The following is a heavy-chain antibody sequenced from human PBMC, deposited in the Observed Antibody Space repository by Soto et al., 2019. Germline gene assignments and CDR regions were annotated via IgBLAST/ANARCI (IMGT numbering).Heavy chain of an antibody. CDR3: ARDMVRGMDV. V-gene: IGHV3-66*01. CDR2: IYSGGST. CDR1: GFTVSSND. Sequence: GGSLRLACASSGFTVSSNDMSWVRQAPGKGLEWVSVIYSGGSTYYADSVKGRFTISRHNSNTTLYLQMNIQRADDTAAYYFARDMVRGMDVWGEGATVTVS. J-gene: IGHJ6*02. D-gene: IGHD3-10*01.